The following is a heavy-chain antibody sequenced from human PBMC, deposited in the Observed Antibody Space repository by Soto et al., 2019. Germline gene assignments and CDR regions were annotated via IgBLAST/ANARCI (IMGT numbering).Heavy chain of an antibody. Sequence: EASVKVSCKASGYTFTSYAMHWVRQAPGQRLEWMGWINAGNGNTKYSQKFQGRVTITRDTSASTAYMEMSSLRSEDTAVYYCAVTWIQLWLGEIDYWGQGTLVTVSS. CDR1: GYTFTSYA. D-gene: IGHD5-18*01. J-gene: IGHJ4*02. CDR3: AVTWIQLWLGEIDY. V-gene: IGHV1-3*01. CDR2: INAGNGNT.